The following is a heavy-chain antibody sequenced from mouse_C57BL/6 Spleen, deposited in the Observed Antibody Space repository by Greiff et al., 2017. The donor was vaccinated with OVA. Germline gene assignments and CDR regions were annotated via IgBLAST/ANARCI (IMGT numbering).Heavy chain of an antibody. Sequence: QVQLQQSGAELVKPGASVKISCKASGYAFSSYWMNWVKQRPGKGLEWIGQIYPGDGDTNYNGKFKGKATLTADKSSSTAYMQLSSLTSEDSAVYFCARRGYHYYAMDYWGQGTSVTVSS. V-gene: IGHV1-80*01. J-gene: IGHJ4*01. CDR3: ARRGYHYYAMDY. CDR1: GYAFSSYW. D-gene: IGHD2-2*01. CDR2: IYPGDGDT.